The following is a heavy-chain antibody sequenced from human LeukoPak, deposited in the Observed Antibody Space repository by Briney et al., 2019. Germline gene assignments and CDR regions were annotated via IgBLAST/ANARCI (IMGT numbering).Heavy chain of an antibody. D-gene: IGHD6-6*01. Sequence: PSETLSLTCAVYGGSFSGYYWSWIRQPPGKGLEWIGEINHSGSTNYNPSLKSRVTISVDTSKNQFSLKLSSVTAADTAVYYCARKFGSPGAARRSYYYYYYMDVWGKGTTVTVSS. CDR2: INHSGST. J-gene: IGHJ6*03. CDR1: GGSFSGYY. V-gene: IGHV4-34*01. CDR3: ARKFGSPGAARRSYYYYYYMDV.